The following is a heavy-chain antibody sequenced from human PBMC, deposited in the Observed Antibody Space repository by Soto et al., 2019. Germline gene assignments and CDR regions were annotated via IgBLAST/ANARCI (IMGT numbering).Heavy chain of an antibody. CDR1: GFTFSSYG. D-gene: IGHD3-3*01. J-gene: IGHJ4*02. CDR2: ISYDGSNK. V-gene: IGHV3-30*18. Sequence: QVQLVESGGGVVQPGRSLRLSCAASGFTFSSYGMHWVRQAPGKGLEWVAVISYDGSNKYYADSVKGRFTISRDNSKNPLYLQMHSLRAEDTAVYYFAKATYYEFWSGYSYYFDYWGQGTLVTVSS. CDR3: AKATYYEFWSGYSYYFDY.